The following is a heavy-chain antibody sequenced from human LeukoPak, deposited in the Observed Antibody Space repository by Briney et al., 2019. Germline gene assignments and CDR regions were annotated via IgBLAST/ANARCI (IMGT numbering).Heavy chain of an antibody. CDR1: GGSISSSSYY. V-gene: IGHV4-39*01. CDR3: ARRRYCSGGSCDDY. D-gene: IGHD2-15*01. J-gene: IGHJ4*02. Sequence: KSSETLSLTCTVSGGSISSSSYYWGWIRQPPGKGLEWIGSIYYSGSTYYNPSLKSRVTISVDTSKNQFSLKLSSVTAADTAVYYCARRRYCSGGSCDDYWGQGTLVTVSS. CDR2: IYYSGST.